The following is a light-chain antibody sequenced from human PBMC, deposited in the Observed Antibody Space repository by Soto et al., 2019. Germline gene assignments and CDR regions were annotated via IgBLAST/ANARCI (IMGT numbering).Light chain of an antibody. V-gene: IGKV1-39*01. CDR1: QSFSRD. CDR3: QQSKT. CDR2: DAS. Sequence: DLQMTQSPSSLSASVGDRVTITCRASQSFSRDINWYQHNPGKAPKLLIYDASSLQTGVPSRFSGSGSGTDFTLTITSLQSEDFATYYCQQSKTFGQGTKVEIK. J-gene: IGKJ1*01.